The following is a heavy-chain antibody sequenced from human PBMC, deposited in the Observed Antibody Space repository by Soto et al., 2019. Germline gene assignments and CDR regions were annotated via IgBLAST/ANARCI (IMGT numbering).Heavy chain of an antibody. CDR2: ISAHNGNT. V-gene: IGHV1-18*01. J-gene: IGHJ4*02. Sequence: QVHLVQSGAEVKKPGASVKVSCKASGYTFTSYGITWVRQAPGQGLEWMGWISAHNGNTDYAQKLQGRVIGTRDNSTSTAYMELRSLRSDDTAVYYCARGRYGDYWGQGALVTVSS. CDR3: ARGRYGDY. CDR1: GYTFTSYG. D-gene: IGHD1-1*01.